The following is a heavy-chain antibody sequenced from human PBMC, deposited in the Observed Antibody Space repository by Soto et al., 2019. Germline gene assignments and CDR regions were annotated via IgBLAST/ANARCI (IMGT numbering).Heavy chain of an antibody. CDR1: GFTFSDYY. J-gene: IGHJ4*02. CDR3: ARGIYDSSGYTLFDY. D-gene: IGHD3-22*01. V-gene: IGHV3-11*06. CDR2: ISSSSSYT. Sequence: PGGSLRLSCAASGFTFSDYYMSLIRQAPGKGLEWVSYISSSSSYTNYADSVKGRFTISRDNAKNSLYLQMNSLRAEDTAVYYCARGIYDSSGYTLFDYWGQGTMVTVSS.